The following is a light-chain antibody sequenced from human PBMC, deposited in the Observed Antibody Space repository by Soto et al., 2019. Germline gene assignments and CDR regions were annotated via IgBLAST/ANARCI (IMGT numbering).Light chain of an antibody. CDR1: SSNIGTNA. CDR3: AAWDDSLNGYV. V-gene: IGLV1-44*01. Sequence: QSVLTQPPSASGTPGQRVTISCSGGSSNIGTNAVNWYQQLPGTAPKLLIYNNNQRPSGVPDRISGSKSGTSASLAIIGLHSEDEADYYCAAWDDSLNGYVFGTGTKVTVL. J-gene: IGLJ1*01. CDR2: NNN.